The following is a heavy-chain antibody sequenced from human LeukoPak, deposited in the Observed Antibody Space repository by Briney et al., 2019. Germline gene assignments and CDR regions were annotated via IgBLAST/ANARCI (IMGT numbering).Heavy chain of an antibody. J-gene: IGHJ4*02. Sequence: PGGSLRLSCVASVFSFSTYSMSWVRETPEKGREGVSVLCDNGDLTKYADSVRGRFTMSRANSKNTLFLQMNTLRAEDTAVYYCAKDYNSYGGYWGQGTLVTVSS. D-gene: IGHD5-18*01. CDR2: LCDNGDLT. CDR1: VFSFSTYS. CDR3: AKDYNSYGGY. V-gene: IGHV3-23*01.